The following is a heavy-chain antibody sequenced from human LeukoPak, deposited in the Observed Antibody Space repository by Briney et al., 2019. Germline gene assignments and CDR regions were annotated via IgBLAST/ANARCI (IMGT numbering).Heavy chain of an antibody. CDR2: INHSGST. J-gene: IGHJ4*02. Sequence: SETLSLTCAVYGGSFSGYYCSWIRQPPGKGLEWIGEINHSGSTNYNPSLKSRVTISVDTSKNQFSLKLSSVTAADTAVYYCARGRRGSYHYDYWGQGTLVTVSS. V-gene: IGHV4-34*01. D-gene: IGHD1-26*01. CDR1: GGSFSGYY. CDR3: ARGRRGSYHYDY.